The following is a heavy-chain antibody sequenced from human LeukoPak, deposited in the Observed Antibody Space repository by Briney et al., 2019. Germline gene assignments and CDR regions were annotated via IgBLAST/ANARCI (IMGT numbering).Heavy chain of an antibody. J-gene: IGHJ6*02. V-gene: IGHV3-23*01. CDR2: ISGSGGST. CDR3: AKDEYYYGPYYYYGMDV. D-gene: IGHD3-10*01. Sequence: GGSLRLSCAASGFTFSSYAMSWVRQAPGKGLEWVSAISGSGGSTYYADSVKGQFTISRDNSKNTLYLQMNSLRAEDTAVYYCAKDEYYYGPYYYYGMDVWGQGTTVTVSS. CDR1: GFTFSSYA.